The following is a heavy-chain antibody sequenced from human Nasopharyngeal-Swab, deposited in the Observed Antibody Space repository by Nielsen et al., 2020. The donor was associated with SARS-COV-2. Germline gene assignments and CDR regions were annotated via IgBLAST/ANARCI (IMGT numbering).Heavy chain of an antibody. CDR2: IYYSGST. D-gene: IGHD3-3*01. CDR3: AREGAIFGEGFDP. J-gene: IGHJ5*02. V-gene: IGHV4-31*02. Sequence: WIRQPPGKGLEWIGYIYYSGSTYYNPSLKSRVTISVDTSKNQFSLKLSSVTAADTAVYYCAREGAIFGEGFDPWGQGTLVTVSS.